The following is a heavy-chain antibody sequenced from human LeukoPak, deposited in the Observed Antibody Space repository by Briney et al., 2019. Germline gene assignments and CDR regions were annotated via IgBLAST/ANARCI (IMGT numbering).Heavy chain of an antibody. Sequence: GGSLRLSCAASGFTFKSYWMSWVRQAPGKGLEWVANIKQDGNDDYYVDSVKGRFTISRDNAKNSLYLQMNSLRAEDTAVYYCARSGVVAPPPPVRFDPWGQGTLVIVSS. CDR2: IKQDGNDD. J-gene: IGHJ5*02. V-gene: IGHV3-7*01. D-gene: IGHD2-15*01. CDR1: GFTFKSYW. CDR3: ARSGVVAPPPPVRFDP.